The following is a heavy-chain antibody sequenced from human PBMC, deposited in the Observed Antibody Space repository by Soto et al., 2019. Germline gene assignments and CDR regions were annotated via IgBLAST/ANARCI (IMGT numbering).Heavy chain of an antibody. CDR2: MNPNSGNT. Sequence: ASVKVSCKASGYTFTSYDINWVRQATGQGLEWMGWMNPNSGNTGYAQKFQGRVTMTRNTSISTAYMELSSLRSEDTSVYYCARGHRLHRVATINYWGQGTLVTVSS. V-gene: IGHV1-8*01. J-gene: IGHJ4*02. CDR1: GYTFTSYD. D-gene: IGHD5-12*01. CDR3: ARGHRLHRVATINY.